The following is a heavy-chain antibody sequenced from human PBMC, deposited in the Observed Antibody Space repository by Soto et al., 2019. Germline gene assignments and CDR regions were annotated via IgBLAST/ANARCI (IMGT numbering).Heavy chain of an antibody. CDR1: GGSISSYY. CDR2: IYYSGST. CDR3: ARDLSFGWFDP. D-gene: IGHD3-10*01. V-gene: IGHV4-59*01. J-gene: IGHJ5*02. Sequence: SETLSLTCTVSGGSISSYYWSWIRQPPGKGLEWIGYIYYSGSTNYNPSLKSRVTISVDTSKNQFSLKLSSVTAADTAVYYCARDLSFGWFDPWGQGTLVTVS.